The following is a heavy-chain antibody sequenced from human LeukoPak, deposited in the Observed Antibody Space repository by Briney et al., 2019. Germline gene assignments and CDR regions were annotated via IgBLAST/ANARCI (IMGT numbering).Heavy chain of an antibody. CDR1: GLRFSGQY. J-gene: IGHJ6*01. CDR3: ATLHFYAMGV. CDR2: ISGSGTDT. Sequence: GGSLRLSCAASGLRFSGQYMIWIRQAPGKGLEWVAFISGSGTDTFYADSVKGRSFISKDNTRDSLSLQMTSLSAEDTAMYYCATLHFYAMGVWGQGTTVTVSS. V-gene: IGHV3-11*01.